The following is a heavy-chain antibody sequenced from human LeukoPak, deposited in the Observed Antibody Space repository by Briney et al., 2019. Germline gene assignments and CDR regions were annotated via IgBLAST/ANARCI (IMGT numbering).Heavy chain of an antibody. CDR3: ARDFYRGRQFDY. CDR1: EFSFRSFA. CDR2: ISCDGSTK. D-gene: IGHD2/OR15-2a*01. J-gene: IGHJ4*02. V-gene: IGHV3-30-3*01. Sequence: GGSLRLSCAASEFSFRSFAMHWVRQAPGKGLEWVAVISCDGSTKDYAESAKGRFTISRDNANNTLYLQLDSLRAEDTAVYYCARDFYRGRQFDYWGQGTLVTVSS.